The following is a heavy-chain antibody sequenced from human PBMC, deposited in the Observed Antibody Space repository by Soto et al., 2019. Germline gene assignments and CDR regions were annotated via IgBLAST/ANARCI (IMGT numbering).Heavy chain of an antibody. D-gene: IGHD5-12*01. CDR2: ISSSSSTI. J-gene: IGHJ6*01. CDR3: ARADRGYAHGYYYYGMDV. Sequence: EVQLVESGGGLVQPGGSLRLSCAASGFTFSSYSMNWVRQAPGKGLEWVSYISSSSSTIYYADSVKGRFTISRDNAKNSLYLERKGLRAEDTVVYYCARADRGYAHGYYYYGMDVW. V-gene: IGHV3-48*01. CDR1: GFTFSSYS.